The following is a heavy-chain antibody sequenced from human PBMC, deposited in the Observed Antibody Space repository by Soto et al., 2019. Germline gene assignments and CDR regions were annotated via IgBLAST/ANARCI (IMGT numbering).Heavy chain of an antibody. CDR3: ARGRSFSYDSTPPPMFDP. CDR2: IGTLSDT. CDR1: GFAFSTVD. J-gene: IGHJ5*02. Sequence: PGGTLRLPCAGSGFAFSTVDIYWACLAQCTGLEWVSGIGTLSDTFYAASVQGRFTISRQNDKNSVYLQMNSLRAGDTAFYYCARGRSFSYDSTPPPMFDPWGQGTLVTVSS. D-gene: IGHD3-10*01. V-gene: IGHV3-13*01.